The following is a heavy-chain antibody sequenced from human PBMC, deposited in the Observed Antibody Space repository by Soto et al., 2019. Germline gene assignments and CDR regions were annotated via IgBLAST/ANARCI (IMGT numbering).Heavy chain of an antibody. CDR3: ARGGPSYDSSGYYSNDAFDI. J-gene: IGHJ3*02. CDR2: IIPIFGTA. Sequence: SVKVSCKASGGTFSSYAISWVRQAPGQGLEWMGGIIPIFGTANYAQKFQGRVTITADKSTGTAYMELSSLRSEDTAVYYCARGGPSYDSSGYYSNDAFDIWGQGTMVTVSS. V-gene: IGHV1-69*06. CDR1: GGTFSSYA. D-gene: IGHD3-22*01.